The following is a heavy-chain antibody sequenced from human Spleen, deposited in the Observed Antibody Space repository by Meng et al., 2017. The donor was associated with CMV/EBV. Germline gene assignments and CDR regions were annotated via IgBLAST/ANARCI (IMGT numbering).Heavy chain of an antibody. V-gene: IGHV4-31*03. CDR1: GGSVSSGGYY. D-gene: IGHD6-19*01. CDR3: ARVSSGWDYFDY. CDR2: IYYSGST. J-gene: IGHJ4*02. Sequence: LKRPAPDAVKPSRPLSLTCTVSGGSVSSGGYYWTWIRQHPGKGLEWFGHIYYSGSTFYNPSLKRRVIISIDTSKNQFSLNLRSVTAADTAVYYCARVSSGWDYFDYWGQGTLVTVSS.